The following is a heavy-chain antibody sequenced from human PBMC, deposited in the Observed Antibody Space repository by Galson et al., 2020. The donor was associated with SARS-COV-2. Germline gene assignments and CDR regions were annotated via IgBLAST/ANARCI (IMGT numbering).Heavy chain of an antibody. J-gene: IGHJ5*02. D-gene: IGHD3-10*01. Sequence: GESLKISCAASGFTFSTYGMHWVRQAPGKGLEWVALISYDGQNKYYVDSVKGRFTISRDNSKNTLNLQMNSLRAEDTAVYYCARDGLYLKYGSGSYPELDPWGQGTLVTVSS. V-gene: IGHV3-30*03. CDR3: ARDGLYLKYGSGSYPELDP. CDR2: ISYDGQNK. CDR1: GFTFSTYG.